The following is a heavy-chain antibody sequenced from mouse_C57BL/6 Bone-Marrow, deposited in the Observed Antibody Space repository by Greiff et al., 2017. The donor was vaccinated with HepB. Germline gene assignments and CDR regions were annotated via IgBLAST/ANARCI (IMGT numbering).Heavy chain of an antibody. J-gene: IGHJ2*01. CDR2: ISYSGST. CDR1: GYSITSDY. CDR3: ARYRSTMIPYYFDD. V-gene: IGHV3-8*01. D-gene: IGHD2-4*01. Sequence: VQLKQSGPGLAKPSQTLSLTCSVTGYSITSDYWNWIRKFPGNKLEYMGYISYSGSTYYNPSLKSRISITRDTSKNQYYLQLNSVTTEDTATYYCARYRSTMIPYYFDDWGQGTTLTVSS.